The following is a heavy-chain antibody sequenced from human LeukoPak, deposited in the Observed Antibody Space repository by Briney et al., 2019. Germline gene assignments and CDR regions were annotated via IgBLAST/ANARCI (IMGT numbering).Heavy chain of an antibody. CDR3: ATTPLLYYYYYMDV. CDR1: GYTLTELS. V-gene: IGHV1-24*01. CDR2: VDPEDGET. Sequence: GASVKVSCKVSGYTLTELSMHWVRQAPGKGLEWMGRVDPEDGETIYAEKFQGRVTITADTSTDTAYMELSSLRSEDTAVYYCATTPLLYYYYYMDVWGKGTTVTVSS. J-gene: IGHJ6*03.